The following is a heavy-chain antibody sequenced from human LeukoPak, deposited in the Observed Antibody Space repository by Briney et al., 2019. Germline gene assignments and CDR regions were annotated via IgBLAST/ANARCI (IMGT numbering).Heavy chain of an antibody. CDR2: MNPNSGNT. Sequence: ASVKVSCKTSGYSFIDYYIHWVRQATGQGLEWMGWMNPNSGNTGYAQKFQGRVTITRNTSISTAYMELSSLGSEDTAVYYCARVGDYSSSSPPYYYYYYMDVWGKGTTVTVSS. CDR1: GYSFIDYY. D-gene: IGHD6-6*01. CDR3: ARVGDYSSSSPPYYYYYYMDV. J-gene: IGHJ6*03. V-gene: IGHV1-8*03.